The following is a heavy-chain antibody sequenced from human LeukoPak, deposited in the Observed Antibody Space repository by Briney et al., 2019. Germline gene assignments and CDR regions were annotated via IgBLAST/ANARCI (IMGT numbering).Heavy chain of an antibody. CDR1: GGSFSGYY. Sequence: SETLSLTCAVYGGSFSGYYWSWIRQPPGKGLEWIAEINHSGSTNYNPSLKSRVTISVDTSKNQFSLKLSSVTAADTAVYYCARVFRRGYSYGYVNYWGQGTLVTVSS. V-gene: IGHV4-34*01. J-gene: IGHJ4*02. D-gene: IGHD5-18*01. CDR2: INHSGST. CDR3: ARVFRRGYSYGYVNY.